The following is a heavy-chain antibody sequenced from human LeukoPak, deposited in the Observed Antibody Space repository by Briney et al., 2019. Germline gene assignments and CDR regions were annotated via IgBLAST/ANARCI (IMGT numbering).Heavy chain of an antibody. Sequence: PGGSLRLSCAASGFTFSNAWMSWVRQAPGKGLEWVGRVKSKTDGGTTDYAAPVKGRFTISRDDSTNTLYLQMNSLKSEDTAVYYCTTYGSGRKFDCWGQGILVTVSS. CDR1: GFTFSNAW. D-gene: IGHD3-10*01. CDR3: TTYGSGRKFDC. J-gene: IGHJ4*02. CDR2: VKSKTDGGTT. V-gene: IGHV3-15*01.